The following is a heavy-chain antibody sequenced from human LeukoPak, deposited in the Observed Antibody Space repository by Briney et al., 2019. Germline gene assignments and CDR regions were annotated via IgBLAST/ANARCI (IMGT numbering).Heavy chain of an antibody. CDR2: IYYSGST. CDR3: ARVGAYYYDSSGYPDAFDI. Sequence: PSETLSLTCTVSGGSISSYYWSWIRQPPGKGLEWIGYIYYSGSTNYNPSLKSRVTISVDTSKNQFSLKLSSVTAADTAVYYCARVGAYYYDSSGYPDAFDIWGQGTMVTVSS. V-gene: IGHV4-59*01. D-gene: IGHD3-22*01. J-gene: IGHJ3*02. CDR1: GGSISSYY.